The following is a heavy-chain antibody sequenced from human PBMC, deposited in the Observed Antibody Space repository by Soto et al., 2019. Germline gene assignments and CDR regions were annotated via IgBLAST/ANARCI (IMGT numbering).Heavy chain of an antibody. J-gene: IGHJ6*02. D-gene: IGHD3-3*01. Sequence: GVSLRVSCAASGFIFSNAWRNWVSQAPGKGLEWVGRIKSKTDGGTTDYAAPVKGRFTISRDDSKNTLYLQMNSLKTEDTAVYYCTTDILRFLEWFPYYYYGMDVWGQGTTVTVSS. CDR1: GFIFSNAW. V-gene: IGHV3-15*07. CDR2: IKSKTDGGTT. CDR3: TTDILRFLEWFPYYYYGMDV.